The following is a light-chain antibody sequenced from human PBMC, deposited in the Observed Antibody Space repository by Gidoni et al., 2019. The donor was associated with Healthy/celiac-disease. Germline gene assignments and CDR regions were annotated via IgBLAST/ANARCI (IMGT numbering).Light chain of an antibody. CDR1: QSVSSY. CDR2: DAS. J-gene: IGKJ4*01. V-gene: IGKV3-11*01. CDR3: QQRLT. Sequence: EIVLTQSPATLSLSPGERATLSCRASQSVSSYLAWYQQKPGQAPRLLIYDASNRATSIPARFSGSGSGTDFTLTISSLEPEDFAVYYCQQRLTFGGGTKVEIK.